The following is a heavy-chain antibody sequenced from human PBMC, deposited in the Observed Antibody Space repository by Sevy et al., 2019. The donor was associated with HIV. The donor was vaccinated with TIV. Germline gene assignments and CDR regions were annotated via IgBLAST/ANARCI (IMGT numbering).Heavy chain of an antibody. V-gene: IGHV4-59*01. CDR2: IYYSGCT. J-gene: IGHJ5*02. CDR3: AGLPLMYYDYIWGSYSFDP. CDR1: GGSISSYY. Sequence: SETLSLTCTVSGGSISSYYWSWIRQPPGKGLEWIGYIYYSGCTNYNPSLKSRVTISVDTSKNQFSLKLSSVTAADTAVYYGAGLPLMYYDYIWGSYSFDPWGQGTLVTVSS. D-gene: IGHD3-16*01.